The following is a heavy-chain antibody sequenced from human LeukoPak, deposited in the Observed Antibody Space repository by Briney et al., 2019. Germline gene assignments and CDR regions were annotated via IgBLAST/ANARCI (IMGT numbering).Heavy chain of an antibody. J-gene: IGHJ5*02. Sequence: GGSLRLSCAASGFTFSGSAMHWVRQASGKGLEWVGRIRSKANSYATAYAASVKGRFTISRDDSKNTAYLQMNNLKTEDTAVYYCTRAPMNWFDPWGQGTLVTVSS. V-gene: IGHV3-73*01. CDR2: IRSKANSYAT. CDR3: TRAPMNWFDP. CDR1: GFTFSGSA.